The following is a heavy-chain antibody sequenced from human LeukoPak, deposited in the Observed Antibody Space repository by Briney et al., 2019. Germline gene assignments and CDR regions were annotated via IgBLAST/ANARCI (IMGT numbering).Heavy chain of an antibody. V-gene: IGHV4-59*08. Sequence: KTSETLSLTCTVSGGSISSYYWSWIRQPPGKGLEWIGYIYYRGSTNYTPSLKSRVTISVDTSKNRFSLKLSSVTAADTAVYYCARYPHYYGSGSITDDAFDIWGQGTMVTVSS. CDR2: IYYRGST. D-gene: IGHD3-10*01. CDR3: ARYPHYYGSGSITDDAFDI. J-gene: IGHJ3*02. CDR1: GGSISSYY.